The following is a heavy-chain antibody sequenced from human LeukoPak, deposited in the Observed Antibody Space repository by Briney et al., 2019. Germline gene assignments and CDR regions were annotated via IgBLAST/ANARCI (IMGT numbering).Heavy chain of an antibody. V-gene: IGHV3-30-3*01. Sequence: GGSLRLSCAASGFTFSSYAMHWVRQAPGKGLEWVAVISYDGSNKYYADSVKGRFTISRDNSKNTLYLQMNSLRAEGTAVYYCARESPHYGDWTGVWGKGTTVTVSS. CDR3: ARESPHYGDWTGV. CDR2: ISYDGSNK. D-gene: IGHD4-17*01. J-gene: IGHJ6*04. CDR1: GFTFSSYA.